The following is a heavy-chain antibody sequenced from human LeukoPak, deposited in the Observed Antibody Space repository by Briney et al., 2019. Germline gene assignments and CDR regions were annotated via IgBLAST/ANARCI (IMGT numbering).Heavy chain of an antibody. V-gene: IGHV4-34*01. CDR3: ARGKWGYSYGSGAFDI. D-gene: IGHD5-18*01. J-gene: IGHJ3*02. CDR2: INHSGST. Sequence: SETLSLTCAVYGGSFSGYYWSWIRQPPGKGLEWIGEINHSGSTNYNPSLKSRVTISVDTSKNQFCLKLSSVTAADTAVYYCARGKWGYSYGSGAFDIWGQGTMVTASS. CDR1: GGSFSGYY.